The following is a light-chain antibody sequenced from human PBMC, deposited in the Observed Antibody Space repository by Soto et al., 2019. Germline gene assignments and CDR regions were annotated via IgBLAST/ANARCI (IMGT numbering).Light chain of an antibody. CDR2: EVS. CDR3: SSYTSSSTWV. CDR1: SSDVGGYNY. V-gene: IGLV2-14*01. Sequence: QSALTQPASVSGSPGQSITISCTGTSSDVGGYNYVSWYQQHPGKAPKLIVYEVSNRPSGVSNHFSGSKSGNTASLTISGLQAEDEADYYCSSYTSSSTWVFGGRTKVTVL. J-gene: IGLJ3*02.